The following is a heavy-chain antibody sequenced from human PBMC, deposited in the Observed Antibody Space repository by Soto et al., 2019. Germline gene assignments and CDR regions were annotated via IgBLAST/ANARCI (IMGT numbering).Heavy chain of an antibody. CDR1: GGSISSYY. J-gene: IGHJ6*02. V-gene: IGHV4-4*07. Sequence: LSLTCTVSGGSISSYYWSWIRQPAGKGLELIGRIYAGGSTNYNPSLKSRVTMSLDTSKNQFSLKLSSVTAADTARYYCARDSYGSASFDNYQFYGLDVWGQGTTVTVSS. CDR3: ARDSYGSASFDNYQFYGLDV. CDR2: IYAGGST. D-gene: IGHD3-10*01.